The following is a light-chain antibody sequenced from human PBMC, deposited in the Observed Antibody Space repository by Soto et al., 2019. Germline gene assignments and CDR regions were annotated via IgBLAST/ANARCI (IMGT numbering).Light chain of an antibody. V-gene: IGKV3-15*01. CDR3: QQYNKWPQ. CDR1: QSVSSKY. J-gene: IGKJ4*02. Sequence: EIVLTQSPGTLSLSPGDRATLSCRASQSVSSKYLAWYQQKPGQAPRLLIYGASTRATGIPARFSGSGSGTEFTLTISSLQSEDFAIYYCQQYNKWPQFGGGTKVDIK. CDR2: GAS.